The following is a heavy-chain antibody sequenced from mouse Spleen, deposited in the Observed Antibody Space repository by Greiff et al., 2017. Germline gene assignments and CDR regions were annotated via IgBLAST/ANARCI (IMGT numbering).Heavy chain of an antibody. CDR1: GYAFSSYW. Sequence: VQVVESGAELVKPGASVKISCKASGYAFSSYWMNWVKQRPGKGLEWIGQIYPGDGDTNYNGKFKGKATLTADKSSSTAYMQLSSLTSEDSAVYFCARNPYYGSSYAYFDYWGQGTTLTVSS. V-gene: IGHV1-80*01. D-gene: IGHD1-1*01. CDR2: IYPGDGDT. J-gene: IGHJ2*01. CDR3: ARNPYYGSSYAYFDY.